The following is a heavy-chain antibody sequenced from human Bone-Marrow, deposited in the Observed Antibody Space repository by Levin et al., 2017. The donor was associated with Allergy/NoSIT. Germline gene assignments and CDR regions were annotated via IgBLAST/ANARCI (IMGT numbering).Heavy chain of an antibody. D-gene: IGHD2/OR15-2a*01. J-gene: IGHJ3*02. V-gene: IGHV3-23*01. CDR1: GFTFSSYV. Sequence: GGSLRLSCGASGFTFSSYVMSWVRQAPGKGLEWVSLISGFGDSTYYADSVKGRFNISRDNSKNTLYLQMNNLRAEDTAIYYCTKDKYSTIGDAFDIWGQGTTVTVSS. CDR2: ISGFGDST. CDR3: TKDKYSTIGDAFDI.